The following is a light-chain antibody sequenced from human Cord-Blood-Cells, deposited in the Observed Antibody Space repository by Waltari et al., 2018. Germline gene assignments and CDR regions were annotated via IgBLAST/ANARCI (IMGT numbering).Light chain of an antibody. CDR1: PSVSCN. Sequence: EIVMTQSPATLSVSPGERATLSCMASPSVSCNLAWYQQKPGQAPRLLIYGASTRATGIPARFRGSGSGTEFTLTISSLQSEDFAFYYCQQYKNWPLYTFGQGTKLEIK. V-gene: IGKV3-15*01. J-gene: IGKJ2*01. CDR2: GAS. CDR3: QQYKNWPLYT.